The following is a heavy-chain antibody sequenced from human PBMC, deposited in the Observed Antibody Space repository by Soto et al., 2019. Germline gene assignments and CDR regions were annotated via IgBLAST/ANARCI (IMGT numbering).Heavy chain of an antibody. CDR3: AILYDFWCGVTAGYMDV. V-gene: IGHV3-9*01. J-gene: IGHJ6*03. D-gene: IGHD3-3*01. CDR2: ISWNSGSI. Sequence: EVQLVESGGGLVQPGRSLRLSCAASGFTFDDYAMHWVRQAPGKGLEWVAGISWNSGSIGYADSVKGRFTNSRDNAKNSLYLQMNGLRAEDAALYYCAILYDFWCGVTAGYMDVWGKGTTVNVSS. CDR1: GFTFDDYA.